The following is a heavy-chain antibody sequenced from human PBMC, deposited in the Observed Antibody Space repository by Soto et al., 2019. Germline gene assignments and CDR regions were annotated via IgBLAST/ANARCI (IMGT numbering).Heavy chain of an antibody. D-gene: IGHD3-22*01. J-gene: IGHJ4*02. CDR3: GKVADSGYYTVER. CDR1: GFTFNIYA. CDR2: ISGLGGIT. Sequence: PGGSLRLSCVASGFTFNIYAMNWVRQAPGKGLEWVSTISGLGGITYYADSMKGRFTISRDNSKNTLYLQMDNLRAEDTVVYYCGKVADSGYYTVERWGQGTLVTVSS. V-gene: IGHV3-23*01.